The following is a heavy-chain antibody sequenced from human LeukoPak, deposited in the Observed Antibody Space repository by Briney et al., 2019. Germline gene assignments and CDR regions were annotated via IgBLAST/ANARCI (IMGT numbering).Heavy chain of an antibody. V-gene: IGHV3-43*02. J-gene: IGHJ5*01. CDR1: GFTFDDYA. CDR3: AKDLYSNMDS. CDR2: ISGDGGST. D-gene: IGHD4-11*01. Sequence: GGSLRLSCAASGFTFDDYAMHWVRQPPGKGLEWVSLISGDGGSTYYADSLKGRFTVSRDNSKNSLYLQMNSLRTEDTALYYCAKDLYSNMDSWGQGTLVTVSS.